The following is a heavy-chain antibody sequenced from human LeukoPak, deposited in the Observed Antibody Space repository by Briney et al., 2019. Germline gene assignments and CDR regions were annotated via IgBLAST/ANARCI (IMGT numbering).Heavy chain of an antibody. D-gene: IGHD3-16*02. CDR2: ISGGSDAI. J-gene: IGHJ5*02. CDR3: ARVMIPFLGVISDH. CDR1: GFTFSSHS. Sequence: GGSLRLPCEASGFTFSSHSMKWVRQAPGKGLEWVSYISGGSDAIFYADSVKGRFTISRDNAKNSLYLQMNSLRAEDTAVYYCARVMIPFLGVISDHWGQGTLVTVSS. V-gene: IGHV3-48*01.